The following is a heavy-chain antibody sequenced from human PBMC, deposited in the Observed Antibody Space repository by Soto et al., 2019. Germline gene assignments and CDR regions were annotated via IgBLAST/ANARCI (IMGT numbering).Heavy chain of an antibody. V-gene: IGHV1-8*01. CDR1: GYTFTNHD. CDR2: MNPNSGST. Sequence: ASVRVSCKASGYTFTNHDINWVRQATGQGLEWIGWMNPNSGSTGYAQKFQGRVTMTSKTSINTAYMELRSLTSQDTAIYYCARGPKYWGQGTLVTVSS. J-gene: IGHJ4*02. CDR3: ARGPKY.